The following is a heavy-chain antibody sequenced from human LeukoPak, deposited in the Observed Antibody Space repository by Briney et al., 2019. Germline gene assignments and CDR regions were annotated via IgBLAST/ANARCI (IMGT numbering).Heavy chain of an antibody. V-gene: IGHV3-48*03. Sequence: TGGSLRFSCAASGFTFSSYEMNWVRQAPGKGLEWVSYISSSGSTIYYADSVKGRFTISRDNAKNSLYLQMNSLRAEDTAVYYCARDPWSYSSGWYGFDYWGQGTLVTVSS. CDR3: ARDPWSYSSGWYGFDY. J-gene: IGHJ4*02. D-gene: IGHD6-19*01. CDR2: ISSSGSTI. CDR1: GFTFSSYE.